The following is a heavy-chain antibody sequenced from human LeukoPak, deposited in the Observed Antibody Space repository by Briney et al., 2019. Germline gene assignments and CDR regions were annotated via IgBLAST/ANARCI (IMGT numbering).Heavy chain of an antibody. CDR2: IYSGGST. D-gene: IGHD5-12*01. CDR3: ARAVASNRGRAFDY. Sequence: GGSLRLSCAASGFTVSSNYMSWVRQAPGKGLEWVSVIYSGGSTYYADSVKGRFTISRDNSKNTLYLQMNSLRAEDTAVYYCARAVASNRGRAFDYWGQGTLVTVSS. J-gene: IGHJ4*02. CDR1: GFTVSSNY. V-gene: IGHV3-66*01.